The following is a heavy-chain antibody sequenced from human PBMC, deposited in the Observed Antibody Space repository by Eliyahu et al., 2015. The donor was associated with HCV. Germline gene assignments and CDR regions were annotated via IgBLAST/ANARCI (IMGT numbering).Heavy chain of an antibody. J-gene: IGHJ3*02. V-gene: IGHV4-59*11. CDR3: ARWGYDSGSSGAFDI. D-gene: IGHD3-10*01. CDR1: GGSPXGHY. CDR2: VYYTGSP. Sequence: QVQLQESGPGLVKPSEXLXLTCTVSGGSPXGHYWSWIRQPPEKGLEXLGHVYYTGSPNYNPSLKSRVTISLDTSKNQFFLKLNSVTAADTAVYYCARWGYDSGSSGAFDIWGQGTMVTISS.